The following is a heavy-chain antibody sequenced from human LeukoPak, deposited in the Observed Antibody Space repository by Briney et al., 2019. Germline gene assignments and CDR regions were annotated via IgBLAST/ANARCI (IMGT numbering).Heavy chain of an antibody. D-gene: IGHD3-22*01. CDR3: ARHSPYYYDSSGLDY. CDR2: INHSGST. V-gene: IGHV4-34*01. Sequence: SETLSLTCAVYGGSFSGYYWSWIRQPPGKGLEWIGEINHSGSTNYNPSLKSRVTISVDTSKNQFSLKLSPVTAADTAVYYCARHSPYYYDSSGLDYWGQGTLVTVSS. J-gene: IGHJ4*02. CDR1: GGSFSGYY.